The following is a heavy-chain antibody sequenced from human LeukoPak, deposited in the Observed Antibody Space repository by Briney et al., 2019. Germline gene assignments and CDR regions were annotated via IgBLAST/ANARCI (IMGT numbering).Heavy chain of an antibody. CDR3: ARDYTLTVGTTTYFQH. D-gene: IGHD1-26*01. J-gene: IGHJ1*01. V-gene: IGHV7-4-1*02. CDR1: GYIFSIYA. CDR2: ISPNTGNP. Sequence: ASVEVSCKASGYIFSIYAIIWVRQAPGQGLEFMGWISPNTGNPTYAQGFTGRFVFSLDTSVSTAYLQISSLKAEDTAVYYCARDYTLTVGTTTYFQHWGQGTLVTVSS.